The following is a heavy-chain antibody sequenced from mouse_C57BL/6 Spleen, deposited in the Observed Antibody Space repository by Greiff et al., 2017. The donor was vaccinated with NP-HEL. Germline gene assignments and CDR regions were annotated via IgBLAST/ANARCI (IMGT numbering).Heavy chain of an antibody. D-gene: IGHD2-4*01. CDR3: ARWRDYNYFDY. J-gene: IGHJ2*01. Sequence: QVQLKESGPELVKPGASVKISCKASGYSFTSYYIHWVKQRPGQGLEWIGWIYPGSGNTKYNEKFKGKATLTADTSSSTDYMQLSSLTSEDSAVYYCARWRDYNYFDYWGQGTTLTVSS. CDR1: GYSFTSYY. CDR2: IYPGSGNT. V-gene: IGHV1-66*01.